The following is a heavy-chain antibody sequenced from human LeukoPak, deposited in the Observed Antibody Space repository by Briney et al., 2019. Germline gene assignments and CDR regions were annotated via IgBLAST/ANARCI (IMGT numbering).Heavy chain of an antibody. CDR1: GFTFSSYA. D-gene: IGHD6-13*01. Sequence: GGSPRLSCAASGFTFSSYAMHWVRQAPGKGLEWVAVISYDGSNKYYADSVKGRFTISRDNSKNTLYLQMNSLRAEDTAVYYCARDSSSYSFDYWGQGTLVTVSS. CDR3: ARDSSSYSFDY. CDR2: ISYDGSNK. J-gene: IGHJ4*02. V-gene: IGHV3-30*04.